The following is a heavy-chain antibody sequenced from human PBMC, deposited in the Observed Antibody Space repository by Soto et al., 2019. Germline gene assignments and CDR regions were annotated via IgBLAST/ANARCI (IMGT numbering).Heavy chain of an antibody. CDR1: GFSLSTTPVG. J-gene: IGHJ4*02. CDR3: PQMTAFDFKAYYLDS. CDR2: IYRDDVR. V-gene: IGHV2-5*02. D-gene: IGHD3-9*01. Sequence: QITLKESGPTLVKPTQPLTLTCTLSGFSLSTTPVGVGWILQPPGKSLDWLALIYRDDVRSYKPSLKNRLNITKDTFGCQVVLTMTNMDPVDTATYYCPQMTAFDFKAYYLDSWGRGILVTVSS.